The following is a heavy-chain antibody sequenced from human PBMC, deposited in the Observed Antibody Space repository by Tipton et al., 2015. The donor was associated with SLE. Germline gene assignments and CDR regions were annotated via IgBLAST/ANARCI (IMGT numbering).Heavy chain of an antibody. CDR1: GYTFAGYG. D-gene: IGHD5/OR15-5a*01. CDR3: AKDDVSAIRS. V-gene: IGHV1-18*01. Sequence: QSGPEVKKPGASVKVSCKASGYTFAGYGISWVRQAPGQGLEWMGWISVYTGNTNYAQKLQGRVTMTTDTSTSTAYMELRSLRSDDTAIYYCAKDDVSAIRSWGQGTLVTVSS. J-gene: IGHJ4*02. CDR2: ISVYTGNT.